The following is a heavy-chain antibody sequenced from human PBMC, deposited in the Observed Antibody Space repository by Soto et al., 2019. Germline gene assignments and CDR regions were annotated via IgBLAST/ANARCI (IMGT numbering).Heavy chain of an antibody. Sequence: QVQLQESGPGLVKPSQTLSLTCTVSGGSISSGGYYWSWIRQHPGKGLEGIGYIYYSGSTYYNPSLKSRLTISVDTSKNQFSLKLSSVTAADTAVYYCARGLYYYDSSGFTPWDYWGQGTLVTVSS. V-gene: IGHV4-31*03. CDR2: IYYSGST. D-gene: IGHD3-22*01. J-gene: IGHJ4*02. CDR1: GGSISSGGYY. CDR3: ARGLYYYDSSGFTPWDY.